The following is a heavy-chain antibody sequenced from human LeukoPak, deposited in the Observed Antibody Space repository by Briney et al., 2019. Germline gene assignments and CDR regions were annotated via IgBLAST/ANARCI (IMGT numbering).Heavy chain of an antibody. J-gene: IGHJ5*02. CDR1: GDSISSTRYY. D-gene: IGHD3-3*01. CDR3: ARQYDFWSGLNNWFDP. V-gene: IGHV4-39*01. Sequence: SEILSLTCTVSGDSISSTRYYWGWIRQPPGKGLEWIANMYYSGSTYYNPSLKSRVTISVDTSKNQFSLKLTSVTAADTAVYYCARQYDFWSGLNNWFDPWGQGTLVTVSS. CDR2: MYYSGST.